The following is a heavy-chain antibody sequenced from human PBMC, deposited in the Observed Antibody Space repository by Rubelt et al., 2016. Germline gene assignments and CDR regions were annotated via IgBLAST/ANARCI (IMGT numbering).Heavy chain of an antibody. CDR1: GGSISSYY. D-gene: IGHD4-23*01. CDR3: ARDYGGYFDY. Sequence: QVQLQESGPGLVKPSETLSLTCTVSGGSISSYYWSWIRQPPGKGLEWIGSIFYSGSTYYNPSLKSRVTISVDTSKNQFSLKLSSVTAADTAVYYCARDYGGYFDYWGQGTLVTVSS. V-gene: IGHV4-59*05. CDR2: IFYSGST. J-gene: IGHJ4*02.